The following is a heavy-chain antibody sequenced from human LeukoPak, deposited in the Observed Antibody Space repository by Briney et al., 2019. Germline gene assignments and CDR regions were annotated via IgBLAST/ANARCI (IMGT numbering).Heavy chain of an antibody. CDR1: GGSISSYY. CDR2: IYHSGST. CDR3: ATNGWYCLDH. J-gene: IGHJ1*01. Sequence: SETLSLTCTVSGGSISSYYWSWVRQPPGKGLEWIGEIYHSGSTNYNPSLQSRVTISVDKSNNHFSLRLTSVTAADTAVYYCATNGWYCLDHWGQGALVTVSS. V-gene: IGHV4-59*08. D-gene: IGHD6-19*01.